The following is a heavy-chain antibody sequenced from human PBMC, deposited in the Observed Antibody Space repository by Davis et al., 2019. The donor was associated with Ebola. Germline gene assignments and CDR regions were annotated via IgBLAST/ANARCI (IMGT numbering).Heavy chain of an antibody. Sequence: PGGSLRLSCAASGFTFSSYAMHWVRQAPGKGLEWVAVISYDGSNKYYADSVKGRFTIPRDNSKNTLYLQMNSLRAEDTAVYYCASPNNWNHLYFDYWGQGTLVTVSS. CDR1: GFTFSSYA. D-gene: IGHD1-14*01. V-gene: IGHV3-30-3*01. J-gene: IGHJ4*02. CDR2: ISYDGSNK. CDR3: ASPNNWNHLYFDY.